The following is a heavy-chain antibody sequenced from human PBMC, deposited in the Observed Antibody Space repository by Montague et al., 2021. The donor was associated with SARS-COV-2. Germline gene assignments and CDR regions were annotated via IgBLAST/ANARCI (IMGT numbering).Heavy chain of an antibody. V-gene: IGHV4-59*08. D-gene: IGHD2-21*02. CDR2: IYYSGST. CDR3: ARQLRVRRTWQVGDCNHYGMDV. J-gene: IGHJ6*02. CDR1: GGSISNYH. Sequence: SETLSLTCTVSGGSISNYHWNWIRQPPGKGLEWIAYIYYSGSTNYNPSLQSRVTISVATSRNQFSLWLTSVTAADTAVYYCARQLRVRRTWQVGDCNHYGMDVWGQGTTVSVSS.